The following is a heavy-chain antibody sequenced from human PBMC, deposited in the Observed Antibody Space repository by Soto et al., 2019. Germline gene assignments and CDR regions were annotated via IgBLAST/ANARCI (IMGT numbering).Heavy chain of an antibody. J-gene: IGHJ3*02. V-gene: IGHV3-33*01. CDR2: IWYDGSNK. CDR3: ARDRYYYDSSGLDAFDI. D-gene: IGHD3-22*01. Sequence: LRLSCAASGFTFGTYGMHWVRQAPGKGLEWVAVIWYDGSNKYYADSVKGRFTISRDNSKNTLYLQMNSLRAEDTAVYYCARDRYYYDSSGLDAFDIWGQGTMVTVSS. CDR1: GFTFGTYG.